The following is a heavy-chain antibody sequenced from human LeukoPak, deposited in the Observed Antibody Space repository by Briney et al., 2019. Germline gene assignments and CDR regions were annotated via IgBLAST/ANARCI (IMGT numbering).Heavy chain of an antibody. Sequence: GGSLRLSCAASGFTFGDYAMHWVRQAPGKGLEWVSGISCNSGSLGYADSVKGRFTVSRDNAKNSLYLQMNSLRVEDTALYYCAKGRIPAADTAIDFWGQGTLVTVSS. CDR2: ISCNSGSL. CDR3: AKGRIPAADTAIDF. J-gene: IGHJ4*02. CDR1: GFTFGDYA. V-gene: IGHV3-9*01. D-gene: IGHD5-18*01.